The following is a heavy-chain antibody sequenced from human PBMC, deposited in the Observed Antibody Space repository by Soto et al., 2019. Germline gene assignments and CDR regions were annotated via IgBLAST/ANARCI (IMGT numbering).Heavy chain of an antibody. D-gene: IGHD3-10*01. CDR2: IIPMVGMS. CDR1: GDTFNFYT. CDR3: ATSYGSGSRPFDS. V-gene: IGHV1-69*02. Sequence: SVKVSCKASGDTFNFYTFSWVRQAPGQGLEWMGRIIPMVGMSNYAQKFQGRVTIIADRSTNTNYMQLSSLRSEDTALYYCATSYGSGSRPFDSWGQGTQVTVSS. J-gene: IGHJ4*02.